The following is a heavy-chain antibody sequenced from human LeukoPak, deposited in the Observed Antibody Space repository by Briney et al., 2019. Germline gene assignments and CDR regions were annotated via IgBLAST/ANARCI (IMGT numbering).Heavy chain of an antibody. CDR1: EFSVGSNY. CDR2: INQDGSEK. V-gene: IGHV3-7*01. CDR3: VRPELPGWSVLFDF. J-gene: IGHJ4*02. Sequence: GGSVRLSCAASEFSVGSNYMTWVRQAPGKGLEWVANINQDGSEKYYADSVKGRFTISRDNAKNSLYLQMNSLRAEDTAVYFCVRPELPGWSVLFDFWGQGTLVTVSS. D-gene: IGHD2-15*01.